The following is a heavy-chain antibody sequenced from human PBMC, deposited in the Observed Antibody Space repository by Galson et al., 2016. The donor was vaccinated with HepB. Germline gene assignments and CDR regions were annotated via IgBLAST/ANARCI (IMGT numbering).Heavy chain of an antibody. Sequence: RLSCAASGFTFSNFAMSWVRQAPGKGLEWVSYINNSGGRTYYADSVKGRFTISRDSSKNMLYLQMNSLRVEDTAVYYCSKDWGYNVWSGYTYGMDVWGQGTTVTVSS. CDR2: INNSGGRT. V-gene: IGHV3-23*01. J-gene: IGHJ6*02. CDR1: GFTFSNFA. CDR3: SKDWGYNVWSGYTYGMDV. D-gene: IGHD3-3*01.